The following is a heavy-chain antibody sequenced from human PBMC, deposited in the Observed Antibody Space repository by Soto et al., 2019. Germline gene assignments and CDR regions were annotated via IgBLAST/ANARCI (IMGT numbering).Heavy chain of an antibody. V-gene: IGHV4-39*02. CDR3: ARGLRPPSAAGV. CDR1: GGSVSSGGNY. Sequence: QLQLQASGPGLVKPSATLSLTSAVSGGSVSSGGNYWVWTRQSPGTSLEWIGSVNDTGTTHSNPSLTRPVTISVATSKNHSSLNVHSVTAAAPAAYYCARGLRPPSAAGVWGQGTLVTVSS. J-gene: IGHJ4*02. D-gene: IGHD3-10*01. CDR2: VNDTGTT.